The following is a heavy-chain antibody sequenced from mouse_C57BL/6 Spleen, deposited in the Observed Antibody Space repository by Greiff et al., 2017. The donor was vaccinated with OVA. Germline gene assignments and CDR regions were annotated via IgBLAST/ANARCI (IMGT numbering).Heavy chain of an antibody. CDR1: GYTFTDYN. CDR2: INPNNGGT. V-gene: IGHV1-22*01. Sequence: VQLQQSGPELVKPGASVKMSCKASGYTFTDYNMHWVKQSHGKSLEWIGYINPNNGGTSYNQKFKGKATLTINKSSSTAYMELRSLTSEDSAVYYCAREDGWLLRYFDYWGQGTTLTVSS. D-gene: IGHD2-3*01. CDR3: AREDGWLLRYFDY. J-gene: IGHJ2*01.